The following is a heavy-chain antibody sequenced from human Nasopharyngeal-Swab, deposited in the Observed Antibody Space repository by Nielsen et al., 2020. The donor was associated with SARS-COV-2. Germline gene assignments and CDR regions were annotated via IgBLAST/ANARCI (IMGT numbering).Heavy chain of an antibody. Sequence: GESLKISCAASGFIFSSYGMHWVRQAPGKGLEWVAFIRYDGSNKYYADSVKGRFTISRDNSKNTLYLQMNRLRAEDTAVYYCARDYYYDSSGFGYFQHWGQGTLVTVSS. CDR3: ARDYYYDSSGFGYFQH. CDR1: GFIFSSYG. D-gene: IGHD3-22*01. V-gene: IGHV3-30*02. CDR2: IRYDGSNK. J-gene: IGHJ1*01.